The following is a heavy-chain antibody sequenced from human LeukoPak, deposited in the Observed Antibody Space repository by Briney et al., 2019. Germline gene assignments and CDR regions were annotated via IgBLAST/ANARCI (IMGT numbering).Heavy chain of an antibody. CDR2: ISAYNGNT. CDR3: ARDLRSYGIDY. J-gene: IGHJ4*02. D-gene: IGHD5-18*01. CDR1: GYTFTSYG. Sequence: GASVKVSCKASGYTFTSYGISWMRQAPGQGLEWMGWISAYNGNTDYAQKLQGRVTMTTDTSTSTAYMELRSLRSDDTAVYYCARDLRSYGIDYWGQGTLVTVSS. V-gene: IGHV1-18*01.